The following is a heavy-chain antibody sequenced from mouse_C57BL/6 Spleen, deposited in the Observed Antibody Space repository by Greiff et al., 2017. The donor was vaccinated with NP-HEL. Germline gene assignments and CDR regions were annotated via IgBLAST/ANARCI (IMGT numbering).Heavy chain of an antibody. J-gene: IGHJ3*01. V-gene: IGHV1-69*01. CDR2: IDPSDRSP. CDR3: ARGGETGPFAY. CDR1: GYTFTSYW. D-gene: IGHD4-1*01. Sequence: QVQLQQPGAELVMPGASVKLSCKASGYTFTSYWMHWVKQRPGQGLEWIGEIDPSDRSPTSPPQFTGPSPLTVDNSSSTASMQLSSLTSEDSSVYYCARGGETGPFAYWGQGTLVTVSA.